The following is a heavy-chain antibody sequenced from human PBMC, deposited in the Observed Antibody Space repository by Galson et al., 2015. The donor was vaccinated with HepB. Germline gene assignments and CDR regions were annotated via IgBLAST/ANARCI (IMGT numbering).Heavy chain of an antibody. V-gene: IGHV1-69*04. CDR3: AREEEAPGTFDY. J-gene: IGHJ4*02. CDR2: IIPILGIA. D-gene: IGHD3-10*01. Sequence: SVKVSCKASGGTFSSYTISWVRQAPGQGLEWMGRIIPILGIANYAQKFQGRVTITADKSTSTAYMELSSLRSEDTAVYYCAREEEAPGTFDYWGQGALVTVSS. CDR1: GGTFSSYT.